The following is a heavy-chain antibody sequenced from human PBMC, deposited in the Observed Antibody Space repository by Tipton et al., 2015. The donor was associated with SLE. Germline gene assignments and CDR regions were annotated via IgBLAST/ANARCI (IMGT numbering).Heavy chain of an antibody. CDR2: IYSSGSP. CDR1: GFNFNSYA. V-gene: IGHV3-66*01. D-gene: IGHD3-22*01. Sequence: GSLRLSCAASGFNFNSYAMSWVRQAPGKGLEWLSVIYSSGSPFYAESVKDRFIISRDNSRNTLFLQINSLGLDDTAVYYCARNGAGYYSAGYFDDWGPGTLVSVS. CDR3: ARNGAGYYSAGYFDD. J-gene: IGHJ4*02.